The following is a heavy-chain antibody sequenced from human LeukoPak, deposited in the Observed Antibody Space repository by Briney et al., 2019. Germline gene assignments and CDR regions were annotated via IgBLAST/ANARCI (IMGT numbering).Heavy chain of an antibody. J-gene: IGHJ4*02. D-gene: IGHD3-10*01. CDR2: ISAYNGNT. V-gene: IGHV1-18*04. CDR3: AIYVLLRFGELSRGVYFDY. Sequence: WASVKVSCKASGYTFTSYGISWVRQAPGQGLEWMGWISAYNGNTNYAQKLQGRVTMTTDTSTSTDYMELRSLKSDDTAVYYCAIYVLLRFGELSRGVYFDYWGQGTLVTVST. CDR1: GYTFTSYG.